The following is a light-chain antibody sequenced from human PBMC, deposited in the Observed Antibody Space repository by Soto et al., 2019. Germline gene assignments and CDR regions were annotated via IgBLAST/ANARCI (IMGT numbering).Light chain of an antibody. Sequence: QSALTQPASVSGSPGQSITISCTGTSSDVGGYNYVSWYQQHPGKAPKLMMYEVSNRPSGVSNRFSGSKSGNTASLTISGLQAENEADYYCSSYTSSSTRVFGGGTKLTV. CDR2: EVS. CDR3: SSYTSSSTRV. CDR1: SSDVGGYNY. V-gene: IGLV2-14*01. J-gene: IGLJ3*02.